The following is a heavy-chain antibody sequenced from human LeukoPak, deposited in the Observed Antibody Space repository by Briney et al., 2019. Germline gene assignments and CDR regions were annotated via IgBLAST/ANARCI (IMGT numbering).Heavy chain of an antibody. D-gene: IGHD1-26*01. CDR2: VGNDEKTK. CDR1: GFTFTGHS. Sequence: GGSLRLSCVASGFTFTGHSMHWVLQAPGKGLEWVAVVGNDEKTKFYADSLKGRFTVSRDNSKNTVYLQMNSLRDEDTAVYYCAREKQSGGTPFDYWGQGSLVTVSS. CDR3: AREKQSGGTPFDY. J-gene: IGHJ4*02. V-gene: IGHV3-30*04.